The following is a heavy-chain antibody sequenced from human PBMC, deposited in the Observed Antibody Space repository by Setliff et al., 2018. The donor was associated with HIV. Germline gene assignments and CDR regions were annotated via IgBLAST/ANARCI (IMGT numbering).Heavy chain of an antibody. Sequence: SETLSLTCTVSGGSITSLYWSWIRQPPGKGLEWIGTIYHSGSTSYNPSLKSRVTISVDTSKNQFSLKLSSVTAADTAVYYCARRSGWSLDYWGQGTLVTVSS. V-gene: IGHV4-59*11. CDR3: ARRSGWSLDY. CDR2: IYHSGST. J-gene: IGHJ4*02. CDR1: GGSITSLY. D-gene: IGHD6-19*01.